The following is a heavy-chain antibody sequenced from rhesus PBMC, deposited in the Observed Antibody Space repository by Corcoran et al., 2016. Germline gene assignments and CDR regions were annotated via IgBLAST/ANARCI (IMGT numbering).Heavy chain of an antibody. Sequence: QVQLQESGPGVVKPSETLSLTCAVSGGSFSDSYRWSWIRQPPGKGLEWIGYIYGGSTSPNYNPSLKSRVTISKDTSKNQFSLKLSSVTAADTAVYYCARESYYYSGSYYSDYWGQGVLVTVSS. CDR2: IYGGSTSP. D-gene: IGHD3-16*01. V-gene: IGHV4S10*01. J-gene: IGHJ4*01. CDR1: GGSFSDSYR. CDR3: ARESYYYSGSYYSDY.